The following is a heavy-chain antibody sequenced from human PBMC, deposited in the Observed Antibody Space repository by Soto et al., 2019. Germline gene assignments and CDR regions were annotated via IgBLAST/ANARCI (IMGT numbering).Heavy chain of an antibody. CDR2: IDGGSHST. Sequence: EAQLLESGGGLVQPGESLRLSCAASGFTFSDDAMSWVRQAPGKGLEWVSLIDGGSHSTSYADSVKGRFTISRDYSKNTLFLRMNSLRAEDTAVYYCARHRDVAYDLEAGFYHSGMDVWGQGTTVTVSS. V-gene: IGHV3-23*01. CDR3: ARHRDVAYDLEAGFYHSGMDV. D-gene: IGHD3-16*01. J-gene: IGHJ6*02. CDR1: GFTFSDDA.